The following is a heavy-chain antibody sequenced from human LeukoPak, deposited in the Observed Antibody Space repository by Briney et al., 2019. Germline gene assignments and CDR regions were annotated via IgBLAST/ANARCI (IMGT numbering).Heavy chain of an antibody. CDR3: ARQNDYYDSSGYYSYYFDY. V-gene: IGHV4-59*08. J-gene: IGHJ4*02. CDR1: GGSISSYY. D-gene: IGHD3-22*01. CDR2: IYYSVST. Sequence: PSETLSFTCTVSGGSISSYYWSWIRQPPGEGLEWIGYIYYSVSTNYNPSLKSLVTISVDTSKNQFSLKLSSVTAAETVVYYCARQNDYYDSSGYYSYYFDYWGQGTLVTVSS.